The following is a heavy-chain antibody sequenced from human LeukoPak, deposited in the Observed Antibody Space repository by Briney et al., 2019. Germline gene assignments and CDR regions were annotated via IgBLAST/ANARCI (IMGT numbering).Heavy chain of an antibody. J-gene: IGHJ4*02. CDR2: IYYSGST. CDR3: ARGGTTYYYDSSGYLFDY. V-gene: IGHV4-31*03. D-gene: IGHD3-22*01. CDR1: GGSISSGGYY. Sequence: PSETLSLTCTVSGGSISSGGYYWSWIRQHPGKGLKWIGYIYYSGSTYYNPSLKSRVTISVDTSKNQFSLKLSSVTAADTAVYYCARGGTTYYYDSSGYLFDYWGQGTLVTVSS.